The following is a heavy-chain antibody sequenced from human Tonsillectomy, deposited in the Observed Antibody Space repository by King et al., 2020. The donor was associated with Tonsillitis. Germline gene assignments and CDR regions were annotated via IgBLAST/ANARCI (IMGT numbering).Heavy chain of an antibody. CDR2: IYYSGST. V-gene: IGHV4-39*07. D-gene: IGHD5-18*01. J-gene: IGHJ4*02. Sequence: LQLQESGPGLVKPSETLSLTCTVSGGSISSSSYYWGWIRQPPGKGLEWIGSIYYSGSTYYNPSLKSRVTISVDTSKNQFSLKLSSVTAADTAVYYCAGLVDTAIVTRGSPTADYWGQGTLVTVSS. CDR1: GGSISSSSYY. CDR3: AGLVDTAIVTRGSPTADY.